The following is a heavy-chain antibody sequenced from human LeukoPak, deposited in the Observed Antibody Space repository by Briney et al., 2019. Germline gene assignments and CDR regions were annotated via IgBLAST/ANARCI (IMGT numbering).Heavy chain of an antibody. CDR1: GGTFSSYA. V-gene: IGHV1-69*13. CDR2: IIPIFGTA. D-gene: IGHD2-15*01. J-gene: IGHJ6*03. Sequence: SVKVSCKASGGTFSSYAISWVRQAPGQGLEWMGGIIPIFGTANYAQKFQGRVTITADESTGTAYMELSSLRSEDTAVYYCARDLCSGGSCLEGYMDVWGKGTTVTVSS. CDR3: ARDLCSGGSCLEGYMDV.